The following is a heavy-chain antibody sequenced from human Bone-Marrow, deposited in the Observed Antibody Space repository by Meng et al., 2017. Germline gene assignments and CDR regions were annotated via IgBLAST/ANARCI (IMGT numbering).Heavy chain of an antibody. V-gene: IGHV4-34*01. CDR3: ARGRKSTAGWIQLWKLAY. CDR1: GGSFSGYY. J-gene: IGHJ4*02. Sequence: QWKLKQAGQGWLKPSATPSSPCAVYGGSFSGYYWSWIRQPPGKGLEWIGEINHSGSTNYNPSLKSRVTISVDTSKNQFSLKLSSVTAADTAVYYCARGRKSTAGWIQLWKLAYWGQGTLVTVSS. CDR2: INHSGST. D-gene: IGHD5-18*01.